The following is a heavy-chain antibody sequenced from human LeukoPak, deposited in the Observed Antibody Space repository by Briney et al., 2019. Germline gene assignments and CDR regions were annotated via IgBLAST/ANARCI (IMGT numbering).Heavy chain of an antibody. CDR2: MNPNSGNT. J-gene: IGHJ4*02. Sequence: GASVKVSCKASGYTFTSYDINWVRQATGQGLEWMGWMNPNSGNTGYAQKFQGRVTMTRNTSISTAYMELSSLRSEDTAVYYCARGLREPTYYYGSGSFLPGGYWGQGTLVTVSS. CDR3: ARGLREPTYYYGSGSFLPGGY. CDR1: GYTFTSYD. V-gene: IGHV1-8*01. D-gene: IGHD3-10*01.